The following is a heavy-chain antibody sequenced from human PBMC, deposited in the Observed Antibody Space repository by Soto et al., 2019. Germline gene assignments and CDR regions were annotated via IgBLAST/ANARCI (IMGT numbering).Heavy chain of an antibody. J-gene: IGHJ3*02. Sequence: EVQMLESGGGLVKPGGSLRLSCAASEFTFSHYAMSWVRQAPGKGLEWVSAISGVGGSTHYADSVKGRFTVSRDNSKNILYRQRSSLRAQDTAIYYCAKDEGYRNSWQCAFDIWGQGTLVTVSS. D-gene: IGHD5-12*01. CDR1: EFTFSHYA. CDR3: AKDEGYRNSWQCAFDI. V-gene: IGHV3-23*01. CDR2: ISGVGGST.